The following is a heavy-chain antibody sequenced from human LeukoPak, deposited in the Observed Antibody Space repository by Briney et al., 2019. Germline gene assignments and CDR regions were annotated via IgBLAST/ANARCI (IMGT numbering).Heavy chain of an antibody. D-gene: IGHD5-18*01. CDR3: ARESGYNSYGYRYWFDP. Sequence: VKVSCKASGGTFSSYAISWVRQAPGQGLEWMGGVIPIFGTANYAQKFQGRVTITTDEFTSTAYMELSSLRSEDTAVYYCARESGYNSYGYRYWFDPWGQGTLVTVSS. J-gene: IGHJ5*02. V-gene: IGHV1-69*13. CDR2: VIPIFGTA. CDR1: GGTFSSYA.